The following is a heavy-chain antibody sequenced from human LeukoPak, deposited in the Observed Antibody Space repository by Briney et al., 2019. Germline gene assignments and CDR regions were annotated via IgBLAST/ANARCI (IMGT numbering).Heavy chain of an antibody. D-gene: IGHD3-10*01. CDR3: AAADYYGSGSYYNSVYGMDV. CDR2: IVVGSGNT. Sequence: ASVKVSCKASGFTFTSSAVELVRQARGQRLEWIGWIVVGSGNTNYAQKFQERVTITRDMSTSTAYMELSSLRSEDTAVYYCAAADYYGSGSYYNSVYGMDVWGKGTTVTVSS. CDR1: GFTFTSSA. J-gene: IGHJ6*04. V-gene: IGHV1-58*01.